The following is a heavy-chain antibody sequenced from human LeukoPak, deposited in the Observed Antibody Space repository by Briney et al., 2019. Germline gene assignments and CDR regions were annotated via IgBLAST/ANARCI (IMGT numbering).Heavy chain of an antibody. Sequence: GGSLRLSCVASRFTFNKYYMSWVRQAPGKGLQWVANINPDGSEKYYVDPVKGRFTISRDNAKHSLYLQMNSLRAEDTAVYYCARTYAYDATGDRGHWGQGTLVTVSS. J-gene: IGHJ4*02. CDR1: RFTFNKYY. CDR2: INPDGSEK. CDR3: ARTYAYDATGDRGH. D-gene: IGHD3-16*01. V-gene: IGHV3-7*01.